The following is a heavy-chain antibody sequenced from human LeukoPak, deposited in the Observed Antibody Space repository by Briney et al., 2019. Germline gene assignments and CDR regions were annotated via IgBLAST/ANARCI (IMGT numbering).Heavy chain of an antibody. CDR3: ARHYYGSGDLWGY. D-gene: IGHD3-10*01. J-gene: IGHJ4*02. CDR2: IYPGDSDT. Sequence: GESLKISCKGSGYSFNTYWIGWVRQMPGKGLEWVGIIYPGDSDTRYSPSFQGQVTISVDKSMNTAYLQWSSLKASDTAMYYCARHYYGSGDLWGYWGQGTLVTVSS. CDR1: GYSFNTYW. V-gene: IGHV5-51*01.